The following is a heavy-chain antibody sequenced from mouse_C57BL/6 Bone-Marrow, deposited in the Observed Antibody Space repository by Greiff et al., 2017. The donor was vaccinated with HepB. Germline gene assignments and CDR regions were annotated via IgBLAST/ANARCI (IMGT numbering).Heavy chain of an antibody. CDR3: AILDY. CDR1: GYTFTSYW. Sequence: QVQLQQPGAELVIPGASVKLSCKASGYTFTSYWMHWVKQRPGQGLEWIGEIDPSDSYTNYNQKFKGKSTLTVDKSSSTAYMQLSSLTSEDSAVYYCAILDYWGQGTTLTVSS. D-gene: IGHD1-1*01. CDR2: IDPSDSYT. V-gene: IGHV1-69*01. J-gene: IGHJ2*01.